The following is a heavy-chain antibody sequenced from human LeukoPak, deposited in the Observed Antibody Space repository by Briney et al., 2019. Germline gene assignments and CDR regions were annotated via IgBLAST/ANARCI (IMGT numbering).Heavy chain of an antibody. CDR2: IYYSGST. CDR3: ARDQTMGGSHYFDY. J-gene: IGHJ4*02. D-gene: IGHD4/OR15-4a*01. V-gene: IGHV4-59*01. CDR1: GGSISSYY. Sequence: SETLSLTCTVSGGSISSYYWSWVRQPPGKGLEWVGYIYYSGSTNYNPSLKSRVTISVDTSKNQFSLKLSSVTAADTAVYYCARDQTMGGSHYFDYWGQGTLVTVSS.